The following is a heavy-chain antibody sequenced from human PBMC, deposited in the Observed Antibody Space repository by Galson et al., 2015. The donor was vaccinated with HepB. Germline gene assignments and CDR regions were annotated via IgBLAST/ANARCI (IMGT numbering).Heavy chain of an antibody. J-gene: IGHJ4*02. CDR2: ISYVGTDE. Sequence: SLRLSCAASGFTFSNYAMHWVRQAPGKGLEWVALISYVGTDEYYADSVKGRFTISRDNSKNTLYLQLKSLRPEDTAVYYCVKGFYYYDTNGEFDYWGQGTLVTVSS. V-gene: IGHV3-30*18. CDR1: GFTFSNYA. D-gene: IGHD3-22*01. CDR3: VKGFYYYDTNGEFDY.